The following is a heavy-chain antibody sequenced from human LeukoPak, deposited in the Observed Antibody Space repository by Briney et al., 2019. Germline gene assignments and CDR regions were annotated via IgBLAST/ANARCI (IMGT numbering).Heavy chain of an antibody. V-gene: IGHV4-59*01. Sequence: SETLSLTCTVSGGSISSYYWSWIRQPPGKGLEWIGYIYYSGSTNYNPSLKSRVTISVDTSKNQFSLKLSSVTAADPAGYYCARFSRLYGMDVWGQGTTVTVSS. J-gene: IGHJ6*02. CDR3: ARFSRLYGMDV. CDR1: GGSISSYY. D-gene: IGHD6-25*01. CDR2: IYYSGST.